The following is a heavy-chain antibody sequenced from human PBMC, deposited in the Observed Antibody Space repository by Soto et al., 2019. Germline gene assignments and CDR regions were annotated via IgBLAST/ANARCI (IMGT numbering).Heavy chain of an antibody. CDR2: IYPFDSDA. CDR1: GYSFNSYW. V-gene: IGHV5-51*01. Sequence: HGESLKISCQASGYSFNSYWIGWVRQMPGKGLEWMGIIYPFDSDARYSPSFQGQVTISADKSLRTAYLQWSSLKASDTAMYYCARPHTYYYDSSGSLHDAFDVWGQGTLVTVSS. J-gene: IGHJ3*01. CDR3: ARPHTYYYDSSGSLHDAFDV. D-gene: IGHD3-22*01.